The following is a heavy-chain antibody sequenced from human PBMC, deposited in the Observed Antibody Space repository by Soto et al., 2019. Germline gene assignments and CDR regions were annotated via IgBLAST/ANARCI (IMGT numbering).Heavy chain of an antibody. CDR3: ARVPYYYDSSGYSYWYLDL. CDR2: IKQDGSEK. J-gene: IGHJ2*01. CDR1: GFTFSSYW. V-gene: IGHV3-7*03. Sequence: EVQLVESGGGLVQPGGSLRLSCAASGFTFSSYWMSWVRQAPGKGLEWVANIKQDGSEKYYVDSVKGRFTISRDNAKNSLYLQMNSLRAEDTAVYYCARVPYYYDSSGYSYWYLDLWGRGTLVTVSS. D-gene: IGHD3-22*01.